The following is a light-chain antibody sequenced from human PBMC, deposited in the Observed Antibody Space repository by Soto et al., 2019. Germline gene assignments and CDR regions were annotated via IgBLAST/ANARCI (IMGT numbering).Light chain of an antibody. CDR3: QNYSSAHV. Sequence: DIQMTQSPTSLSASVGDRVTTTCRASQGIRNFVAWYQQKTGKAPKLLIYAASTLQSVVPTRFSGTGSVTNFTLTINSLHPEVFVSYSCQNYSSAHVFGPGTKVEIK. CDR2: AAS. V-gene: IGKV1-27*01. J-gene: IGKJ3*01. CDR1: QGIRNF.